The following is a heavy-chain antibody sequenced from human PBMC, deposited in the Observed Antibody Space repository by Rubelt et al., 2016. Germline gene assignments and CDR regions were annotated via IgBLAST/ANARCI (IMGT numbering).Heavy chain of an antibody. V-gene: IGHV4-39*01. CDR3: ARQPGAGATPTWVDY. CDR2: IYYSGST. Sequence: QLQLQESGPGLVKPSETLSLTCTVSGGSISSSSYYWGWIRQPPGKGLEWIGSIYYSGSTYYNPSLKGRVTISVDTSKNQFSLKLSSVTAADTAVYYCARQPGAGATPTWVDYWGQGTLVTVSS. D-gene: IGHD1-26*01. J-gene: IGHJ4*02. CDR1: GGSISSSSYY.